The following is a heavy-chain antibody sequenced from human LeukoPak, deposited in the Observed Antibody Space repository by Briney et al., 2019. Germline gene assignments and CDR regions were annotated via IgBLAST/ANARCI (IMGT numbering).Heavy chain of an antibody. Sequence: SETLSLTCAVYGGSFSGYYWSWIRQPSGKGLEWIGEINHSGSTNYNPSLKRRVTISVDTSKNQFSLKLSSVTAADTAVYYCARVYGGTGYWGQGTLVTVSS. V-gene: IGHV4-34*01. CDR1: GGSFSGYY. CDR3: ARVYGGTGY. D-gene: IGHD4-23*01. CDR2: INHSGST. J-gene: IGHJ4*02.